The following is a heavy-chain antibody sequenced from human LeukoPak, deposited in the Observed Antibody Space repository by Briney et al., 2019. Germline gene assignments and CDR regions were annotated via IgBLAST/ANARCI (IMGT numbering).Heavy chain of an antibody. CDR2: INHSGST. V-gene: IGHV4-34*01. CDR3: ARGTSGLRPGRMWYYYYGMDV. Sequence: SETLSLTCAVYGGSFSGYYWSWIRQPPGKGLEWIGEINHSGSTNYNPSLKSRVTISVDTSKNQFSLKLSSVTAADTAVYYCARGTSGLRPGRMWYYYYGMDVWGQGTTVTVSS. CDR1: GGSFSGYY. J-gene: IGHJ6*02. D-gene: IGHD4-17*01.